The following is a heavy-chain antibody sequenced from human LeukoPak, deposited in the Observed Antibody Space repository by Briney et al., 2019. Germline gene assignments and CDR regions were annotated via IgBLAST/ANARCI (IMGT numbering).Heavy chain of an antibody. V-gene: IGHV1-69*13. CDR3: ARDGPSGGSLPDY. CDR1: GGTFSSYA. CDR2: IIPIFGTA. J-gene: IGHJ4*02. D-gene: IGHD2-15*01. Sequence: SVKVSCKASGGTFSSYAISWVRQAPGQGLEWMGGIIPIFGTANYAQKFQGGVTITADESTSTAYMELSSLRPEDTAVYYCARDGPSGGSLPDYWGQGTLVTVSS.